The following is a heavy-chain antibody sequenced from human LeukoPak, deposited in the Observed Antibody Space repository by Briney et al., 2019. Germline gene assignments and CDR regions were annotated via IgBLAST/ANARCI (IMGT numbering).Heavy chain of an antibody. CDR2: INSDGSST. CDR1: GFTFSSAW. Sequence: GGSLRLSCAASGFTFSSAWMHWVRQAPGKGLMWVSRINSDGSSTYYAGSVKGRFTISRDNTKNTLYLQMNSLRAEDTAVYYCARVSYVGIVGYFDYWGQGTLVTVSS. CDR3: ARVSYVGIVGYFDY. V-gene: IGHV3-74*01. J-gene: IGHJ4*02. D-gene: IGHD1-26*01.